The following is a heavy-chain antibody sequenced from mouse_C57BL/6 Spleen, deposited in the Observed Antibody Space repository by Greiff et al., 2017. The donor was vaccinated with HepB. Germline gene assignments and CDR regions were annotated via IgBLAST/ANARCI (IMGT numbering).Heavy chain of an antibody. CDR2: IDPSDSDT. Sequence: QVQLKQPGAELVKPGASVKLSCKASGYTFTSYWMQWVKQRPGQGLEWIGEIDPSDSDTNYKQKFKGKATLTVDTSSSTAYMQLSSLTSEDSAVYYCARSSITTVVATNFDVWGTGTTVTVSS. CDR1: GYTFTSYW. J-gene: IGHJ1*03. V-gene: IGHV1-50*01. CDR3: ARSSITTVVATNFDV. D-gene: IGHD1-1*01.